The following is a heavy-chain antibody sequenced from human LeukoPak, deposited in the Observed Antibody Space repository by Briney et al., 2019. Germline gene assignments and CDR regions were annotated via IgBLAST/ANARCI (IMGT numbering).Heavy chain of an antibody. CDR1: GYTFTGYY. CDR3: ANAYVGYSYGGAFDY. V-gene: IGHV1-2*02. J-gene: IGHJ4*02. D-gene: IGHD5-18*01. CDR2: INPNSGGT. Sequence: GASVKVSCKASGYTFTGYYMHWVRQAPGQGLEWMGWINPNSGGTNYAQKFQGRVTMTRDTSTSTAYMELSRLRSDDTAVYYCANAYVGYSYGGAFDYWGQGTLVTVSS.